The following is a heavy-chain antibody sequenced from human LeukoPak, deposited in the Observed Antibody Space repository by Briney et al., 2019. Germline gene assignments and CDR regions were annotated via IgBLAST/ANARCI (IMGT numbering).Heavy chain of an antibody. V-gene: IGHV3-21*01. J-gene: IGHJ6*03. CDR3: ARLEGSGSYYGYYYYYYYMDV. CDR1: GFTFSSYS. Sequence: GGSLRLSCAASGFTFSSYSMNWVRQAPGKGLEWVSSISSSSSYIYYADSVKGRFTISRDNAKNSLYLQMNSLRAEDTAVYYCARLEGSGSYYGYYYYYYYMDVWGKGTTVTVSS. CDR2: ISSSSSYI. D-gene: IGHD3-10*01.